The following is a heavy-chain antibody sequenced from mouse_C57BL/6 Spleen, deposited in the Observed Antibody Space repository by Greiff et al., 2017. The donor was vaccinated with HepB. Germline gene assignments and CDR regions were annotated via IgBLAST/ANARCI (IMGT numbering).Heavy chain of an antibody. CDR1: GFTFSDYY. D-gene: IGHD1-1*01. Sequence: EVMLVESGGGLVQPGGSLKLSCAASGFTFSDYYMYWVRQTPEKRLEWVATISGGGGNTYYPDSVKGRFTISRDNAKNTLYLQMSSLRSEDTALYYCASPYYYGSSPWFAYWGQGTLVTVSA. J-gene: IGHJ3*01. V-gene: IGHV5-9*01. CDR3: ASPYYYGSSPWFAY. CDR2: ISGGGGNT.